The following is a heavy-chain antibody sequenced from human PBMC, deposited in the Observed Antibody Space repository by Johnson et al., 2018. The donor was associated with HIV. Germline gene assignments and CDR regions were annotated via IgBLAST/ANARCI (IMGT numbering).Heavy chain of an antibody. Sequence: QVQLVESGGGVVRPGRSLRLSCAASGFTFSNYPMHWVRQTPGKGLEWVAVISFDGSNKYYADSVKGRFTISRDNSKNTLFLQMNSLRAEDTAVYYCAREGALGAYDAFDIWGQGTMVTVSS. CDR3: AREGALGAYDAFDI. J-gene: IGHJ3*02. D-gene: IGHD3-10*01. V-gene: IGHV3-30*14. CDR1: GFTFSNYP. CDR2: ISFDGSNK.